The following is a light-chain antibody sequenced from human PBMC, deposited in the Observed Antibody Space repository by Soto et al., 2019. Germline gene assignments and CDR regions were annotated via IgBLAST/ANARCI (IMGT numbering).Light chain of an antibody. CDR1: SSDVGGFNY. Sequence: QSALTQPRSVSGSPGQSVTISCTGTSSDVGGFNYVSWYQQLPGKAPKLMIHDVTKRPSGVPDRFSGSKSGNTASLTISGLQAEDETDYYCCSYAGTYTFVFGGGTKLTVL. CDR3: CSYAGTYTFV. V-gene: IGLV2-11*01. J-gene: IGLJ2*01. CDR2: DVT.